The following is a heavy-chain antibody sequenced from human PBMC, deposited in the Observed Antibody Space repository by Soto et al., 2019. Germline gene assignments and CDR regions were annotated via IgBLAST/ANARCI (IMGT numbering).Heavy chain of an antibody. Sequence: SETLSLTCAVHGGSFSGYYWDWIRQPPWKGLEWIGEINHGGTSNYNPSLKSRAIISVDTSKNQFSLKLTSVTAEDTALYFCASSPFLRSGDLFHGLDVWGQGTTVTVSS. J-gene: IGHJ6*02. CDR2: INHGGTS. CDR1: GGSFSGYY. D-gene: IGHD3-10*01. CDR3: ASSPFLRSGDLFHGLDV. V-gene: IGHV4-34*01.